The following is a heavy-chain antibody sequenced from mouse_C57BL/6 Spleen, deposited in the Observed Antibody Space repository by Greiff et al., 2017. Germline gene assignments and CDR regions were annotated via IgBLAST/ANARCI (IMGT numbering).Heavy chain of an antibody. Sequence: VQLQQSGAELARPGASVKLSCKASGYTFTSYGISWVKQRTGQGLEWIGEIYPRSGNTYYNEKFKGKATLTADKSSSTAYMELRSLTSEDSAVYFCAPLITTVVAPHYGGQGTTLTVSS. V-gene: IGHV1-81*01. D-gene: IGHD1-1*01. CDR1: GYTFTSYG. CDR3: APLITTVVAPHY. CDR2: IYPRSGNT. J-gene: IGHJ2*01.